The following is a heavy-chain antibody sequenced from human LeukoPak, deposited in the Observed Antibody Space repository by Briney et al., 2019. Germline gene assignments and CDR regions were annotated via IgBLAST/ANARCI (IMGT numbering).Heavy chain of an antibody. D-gene: IGHD2-2*01. CDR3: AKLPATGVYFDY. CDR2: ISGSGGST. V-gene: IGHV3-23*01. Sequence: GGSLRLSCAASGFTLSSYAMSWVRQAPGKGLEWVSAISGSGGSTYHADSVRGRFTISRDNSKNTLYLQMNSLRAEDTAVYYCAKLPATGVYFDYWGQGTLVTVSS. J-gene: IGHJ4*02. CDR1: GFTLSSYA.